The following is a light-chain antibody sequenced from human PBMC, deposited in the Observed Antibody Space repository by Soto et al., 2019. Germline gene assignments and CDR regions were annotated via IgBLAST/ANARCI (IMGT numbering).Light chain of an antibody. CDR2: DAS. CDR3: QQYDNVPPNT. Sequence: DLQVTQSPSSLSASVGDSITITCQTSHDISIFLNWYQQKPGKVPKLLIYDASKLEAGVPSRFSGSGSGKDFTFTITSLQAEDFATYYCQQYDNVPPNTFGQGTKLEIK. V-gene: IGKV1-33*01. J-gene: IGKJ2*01. CDR1: HDISIF.